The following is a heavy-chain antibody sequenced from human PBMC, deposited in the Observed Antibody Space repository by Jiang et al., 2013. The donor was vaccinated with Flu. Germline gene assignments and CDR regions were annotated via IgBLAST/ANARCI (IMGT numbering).Heavy chain of an antibody. J-gene: IGHJ3*02. CDR2: IYPGDSDT. CDR1: GYSFTSYW. D-gene: IGHD1-26*01. V-gene: IGHV5-51*03. CDR3: AATFGSYFVGDAFDI. Sequence: GAEVKKPGESLKISCKGSGYSFTSYWIGWVRQMPGKGLEWMGIIYPGDSDTRYSPSFQGQVTISADKSISTAYLQWSSLKASDTAMYYCAATFGSYFVGDAFDIWGQGTMVTVSS.